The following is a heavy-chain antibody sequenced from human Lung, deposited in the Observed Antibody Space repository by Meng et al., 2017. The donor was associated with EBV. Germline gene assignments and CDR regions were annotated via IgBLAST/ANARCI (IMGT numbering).Heavy chain of an antibody. J-gene: IGHJ4*02. Sequence: GLGLLKLSGALPLSWGGPGRSFSISYWSWIRQPPGKGLEWIGQINYSGITNYNPSLKSRVTISVDTSKNQFSLSLNSVTAADTAVYYCARGGTSSAPFDYWGQGTLVTVSS. D-gene: IGHD2-2*01. CDR1: GRSFSISY. CDR3: ARGGTSSAPFDY. V-gene: IGHV4-34*01. CDR2: INYSGIT.